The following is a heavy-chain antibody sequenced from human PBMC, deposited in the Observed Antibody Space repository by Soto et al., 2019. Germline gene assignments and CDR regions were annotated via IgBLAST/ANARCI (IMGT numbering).Heavy chain of an antibody. CDR3: ARDFYQSSGYCDY. CDR2: IRAYSGNT. CDR1: GYTFSSYG. V-gene: IGHV1-18*01. Sequence: QVQLVQSGAEAKKPGASVKVSCKAYGYTFSSYGLSWVRQAPGQGLEWMGWIRAYSGNTVYTQRFKGRLTMATDTSTGTAYMELRSLRSDDTAVYYCARDFYQSSGYCDYWGQGTLVTVSS. D-gene: IGHD3-22*01. J-gene: IGHJ4*02.